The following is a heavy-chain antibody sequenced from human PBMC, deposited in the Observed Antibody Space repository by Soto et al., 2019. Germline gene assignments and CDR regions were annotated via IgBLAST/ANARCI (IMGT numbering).Heavy chain of an antibody. CDR2: IYYSGST. J-gene: IGHJ4*02. D-gene: IGHD3-22*01. CDR3: ARVLGIYYDSSGYYFDY. Sequence: SETLSLTCTVSGGSISSGGYYWSWIRQHPGKGLEWIGYIYYSGSTYYNPSLKSRVTISVDTSKNQFSLKLSSVTAADTAVYYCARVLGIYYDSSGYYFDYWGQGTLVTVPS. V-gene: IGHV4-31*03. CDR1: GGSISSGGYY.